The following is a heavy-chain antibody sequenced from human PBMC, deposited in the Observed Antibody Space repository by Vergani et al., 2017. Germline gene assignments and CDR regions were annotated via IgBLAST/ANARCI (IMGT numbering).Heavy chain of an antibody. D-gene: IGHD1-1*01. CDR3: ARDKSATITNERKYNWFDP. Sequence: VQLLESGGGLVQPGGSLRLSCAASGFTFSSYGMHWVRQAPGKGLEWVAFIRYDGSNKYYADSVKGRFTISRDNSKNTLYLQMNSLRAEDTAVYYCARDKSATITNERKYNWFDPWGQGTLVTVSS. CDR1: GFTFSSYG. CDR2: IRYDGSNK. V-gene: IGHV3-30*02. J-gene: IGHJ5*02.